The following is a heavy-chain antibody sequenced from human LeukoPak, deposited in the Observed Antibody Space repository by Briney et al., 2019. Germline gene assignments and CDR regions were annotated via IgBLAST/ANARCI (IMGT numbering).Heavy chain of an antibody. CDR1: GFTFSSYE. CDR2: IRYDGSHK. J-gene: IGHJ6*03. CDR3: ARDTYYGSGTFYYYHMDV. V-gene: IGHV3-30*02. Sequence: GGSLRLSCAASGFTFSSYEMNWVRQAPGKGLEWVAFIRYDGSHKYYAESVKGRITISRDNSKNTLYLQMNSLRLEDTAMYFCARDTYYGSGTFYYYHMDVWGKGTTVTISS. D-gene: IGHD3-10*01.